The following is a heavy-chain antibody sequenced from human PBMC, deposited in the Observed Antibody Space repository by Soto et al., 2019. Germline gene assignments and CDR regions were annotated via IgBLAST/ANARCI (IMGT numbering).Heavy chain of an antibody. Sequence: QVQLVESGGGVVQPGRSLRLSCAASGFTFSSYGMHWVRQAPGKGLEWVAVISYDGSNKYYADSVKGRFTISRDNSENTLYLQMNSLRAEDTAVYYCAISWALGDYFDYWGQGTLVTVSS. J-gene: IGHJ4*02. D-gene: IGHD3-16*01. CDR2: ISYDGSNK. CDR3: AISWALGDYFDY. CDR1: GFTFSSYG. V-gene: IGHV3-30*03.